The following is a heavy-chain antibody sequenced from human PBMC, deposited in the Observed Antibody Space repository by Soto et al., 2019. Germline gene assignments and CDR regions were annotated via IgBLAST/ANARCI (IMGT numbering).Heavy chain of an antibody. CDR3: ARDIDWFDP. D-gene: IGHD3-16*02. Sequence: EASVKVSCKASGYTFTSYGISWVRQAPGQGLDWMGWFIAYNGNTNYAQKLQGRVTMTIDTSMSTAYMELRSLRSDDTAVYYCARDIDWFDPWGQGTLVSVSS. CDR1: GYTFTSYG. J-gene: IGHJ5*02. V-gene: IGHV1-18*01. CDR2: FIAYNGNT.